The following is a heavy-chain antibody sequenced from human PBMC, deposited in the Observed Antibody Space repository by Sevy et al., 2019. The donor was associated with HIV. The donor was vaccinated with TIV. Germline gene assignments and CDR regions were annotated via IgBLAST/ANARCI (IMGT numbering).Heavy chain of an antibody. Sequence: GGSLRLSCAASGFPFSNYAMSWVRQAPGKGLEWVSTLIGGGSRTYYADSVTGRFIISRDNSRDTLYLQMNSLRAEDTAIYYCAKRRVQSGLSGGGANFGMDVCGRGTTVTVSS. D-gene: IGHD2-8*02. CDR2: LIGGGSRT. V-gene: IGHV3-23*01. CDR3: AKRRVQSGLSGGGANFGMDV. J-gene: IGHJ6*02. CDR1: GFPFSNYA.